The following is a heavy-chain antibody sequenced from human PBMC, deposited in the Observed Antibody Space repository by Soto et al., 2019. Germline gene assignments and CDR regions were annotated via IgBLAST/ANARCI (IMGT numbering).Heavy chain of an antibody. Sequence: QAPGQGLEWMGWINPNSGGTNYAQKFQGWVTMTRDTSISTAYMELSRLRSVDTAVYYCAIKTYYSGMHVSGPATTLSVFS. J-gene: IGHJ6*02. V-gene: IGHV1-2*04. CDR2: INPNSGGT. CDR3: AIKTYYSGMHV.